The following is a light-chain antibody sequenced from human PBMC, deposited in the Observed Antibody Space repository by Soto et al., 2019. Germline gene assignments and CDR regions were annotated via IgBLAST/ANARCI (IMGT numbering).Light chain of an antibody. CDR1: QALSNY. J-gene: IGKJ4*01. CDR3: QQLSRYPLT. CDR2: SAS. V-gene: IGKV1-9*01. Sequence: DIQMTQSPSTLSASVVDRVTMTFRASQALSNYLAWYQQKPGKAPDLLIYSASTLQSGVPSRFSGSGSETEFSLTIRALQPEDFATYYCQQLSRYPLTFGGGTKVDIK.